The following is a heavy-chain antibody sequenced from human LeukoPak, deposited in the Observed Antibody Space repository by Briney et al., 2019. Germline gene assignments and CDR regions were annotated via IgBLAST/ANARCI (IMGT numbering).Heavy chain of an antibody. Sequence: SETLSLTCAVYGGSFSGYYWSWIRQPPGKGLEWIGEINHSGSTNYNPSLKSRVTISVDTSKSQFSLKLSSVTAADTAVYYCASSPPYYDFWSGYHDAFDIRGQGTMVTVSS. D-gene: IGHD3-3*01. CDR1: GGSFSGYY. V-gene: IGHV4-34*01. CDR2: INHSGST. CDR3: ASSPPYYDFWSGYHDAFDI. J-gene: IGHJ3*02.